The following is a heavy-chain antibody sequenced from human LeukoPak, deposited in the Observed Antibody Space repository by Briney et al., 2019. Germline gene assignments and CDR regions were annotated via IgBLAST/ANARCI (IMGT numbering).Heavy chain of an antibody. Sequence: QTGGSLRLSCAASGFTVSSNYMSWVRQAPGKGLEWVSVIYSGGDTYYADSVKGRFTISRDNSKNMLYLQMNSLRAEDTAVYYCTRDHCSSTSCYSWGQGTLVTVSS. CDR3: TRDHCSSTSCYS. D-gene: IGHD2-2*01. CDR1: GFTVSSNY. CDR2: IYSGGDT. J-gene: IGHJ4*02. V-gene: IGHV3-53*01.